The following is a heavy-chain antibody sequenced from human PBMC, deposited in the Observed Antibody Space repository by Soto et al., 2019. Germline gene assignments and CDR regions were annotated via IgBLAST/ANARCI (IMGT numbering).Heavy chain of an antibody. CDR3: ARVGSGYDPFFDY. J-gene: IGHJ4*02. Sequence: QVQLQESGPGLVKPSQTLSLTCTVSGGSIRGDYYWSWIRQPPGKGLEWIGHIYYSGNTFYNPSLKSRLTMSVDTSKTQFSLKLTSVTAADTAVYYCARVGSGYDPFFDYWGQGTLVTVSS. CDR2: IYYSGNT. V-gene: IGHV4-30-4*01. D-gene: IGHD5-12*01. CDR1: GGSIRGDYY.